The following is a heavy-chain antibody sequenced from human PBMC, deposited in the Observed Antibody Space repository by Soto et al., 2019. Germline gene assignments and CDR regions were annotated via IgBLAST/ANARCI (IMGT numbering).Heavy chain of an antibody. Sequence: EVQLLESGGGSIQPGGSLRLSCAASGFTFSSYAMSWVRQAPGKGLEWVSAISDNGGSTYYADSVKGRFTISRDNSKNTLYLQMNSLRAEDMAVYYCAKAWNSYGTTLDYWGQGTLVTVS. CDR1: GFTFSSYA. CDR3: AKAWNSYGTTLDY. D-gene: IGHD5-18*01. CDR2: ISDNGGST. J-gene: IGHJ4*02. V-gene: IGHV3-23*01.